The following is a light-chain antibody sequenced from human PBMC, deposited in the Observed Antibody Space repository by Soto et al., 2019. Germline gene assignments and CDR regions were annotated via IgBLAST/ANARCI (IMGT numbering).Light chain of an antibody. CDR1: SSEVGAYDF. V-gene: IGLV2-14*01. CDR3: SSYTTRSTLV. Sequence: QSVLTQPASVSGSPGQSITISCTGTSSEVGAYDFVSWYQHSPGKAPKLVTFDVTHRPPGISDRFSGSKSANTASLTISGLQAADEAFYYCSSYTTRSTLVFGGGTKLTVL. J-gene: IGLJ2*01. CDR2: DVT.